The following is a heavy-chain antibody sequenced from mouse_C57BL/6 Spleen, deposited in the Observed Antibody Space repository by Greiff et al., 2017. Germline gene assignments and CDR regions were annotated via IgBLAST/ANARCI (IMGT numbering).Heavy chain of an antibody. Sequence: LVESGAELARPGASVKMSCKASGYTFTSYTMHWVKQRPGQGLEWIGYINPSSGYTKYNQKFKDKATLTADKSSSTAYMQLSSLTSEDSAVYYCARSDDGYYDFDYWGQGTTLTVSS. CDR3: ARSDDGYYDFDY. J-gene: IGHJ2*01. D-gene: IGHD2-3*01. V-gene: IGHV1-4*01. CDR1: GYTFTSYT. CDR2: INPSSGYT.